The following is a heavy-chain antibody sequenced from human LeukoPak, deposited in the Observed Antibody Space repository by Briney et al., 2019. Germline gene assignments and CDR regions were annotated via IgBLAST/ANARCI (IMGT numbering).Heavy chain of an antibody. V-gene: IGHV4-61*02. J-gene: IGHJ4*02. D-gene: IGHD3-16*01. CDR1: GGSISSGGFY. Sequence: SETLSLTCTVSGGSISSGGFYWTWIRQPAGKGLEWIGRIYTTGSTNYNPSLKSRVTISVDTSKNQFSLKLNSVTAADTAVYYCAREALGGGYYRRFDYWGQGTLVTVSS. CDR2: IYTTGST. CDR3: AREALGGGYYRRFDY.